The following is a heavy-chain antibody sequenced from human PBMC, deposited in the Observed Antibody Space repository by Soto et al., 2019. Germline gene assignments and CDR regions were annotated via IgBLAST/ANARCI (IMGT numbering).Heavy chain of an antibody. CDR3: ARDKITGLFDY. CDR2: INHSGST. Sequence: SETLSLTCAVYGGSFSGYYWTWIRQPPGTGLEWIGEINHSGSTNYNPSLKSRVTISVDTSKNQFSLKLTYVTAADTAVYYCARDKITGLFDYWGQGTLVTVS. J-gene: IGHJ4*02. CDR1: GGSFSGYY. V-gene: IGHV4-34*01. D-gene: IGHD2-8*02.